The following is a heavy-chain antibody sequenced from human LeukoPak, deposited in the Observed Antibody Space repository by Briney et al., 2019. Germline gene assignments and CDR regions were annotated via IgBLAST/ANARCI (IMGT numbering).Heavy chain of an antibody. CDR3: ARENEFWNGLDAFDL. CDR1: GGSMSTNSLY. CDR2: IYYRGTT. J-gene: IGHJ3*01. D-gene: IGHD3-3*01. Sequence: SETLSLTCSVSGGSMSTNSLYWGWLRQPPGMGLEWIATIYYRGTTYYNPSLRRRVTIDIDMSKSQFYLNLPSLTAADTAVYYCARENEFWNGLDAFDLWGRGTMVTVSS. V-gene: IGHV4-39*07.